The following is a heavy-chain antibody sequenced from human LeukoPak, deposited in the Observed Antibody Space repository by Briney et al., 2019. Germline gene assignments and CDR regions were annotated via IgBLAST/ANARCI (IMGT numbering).Heavy chain of an antibody. CDR3: ARDQSVSYSSSWYGGAYVDY. J-gene: IGHJ4*02. D-gene: IGHD6-13*01. CDR1: GYTFTSYD. Sequence: ASVKVSCKASGYTFTSYDINWVRQATGQGLEWMGWMNPNSGNTGYAQKFQGRVTMTRNTSISTAYMELSSLRSEDTAVYYCARDQSVSYSSSWYGGAYVDYWGQGTLVTVSS. CDR2: MNPNSGNT. V-gene: IGHV1-8*01.